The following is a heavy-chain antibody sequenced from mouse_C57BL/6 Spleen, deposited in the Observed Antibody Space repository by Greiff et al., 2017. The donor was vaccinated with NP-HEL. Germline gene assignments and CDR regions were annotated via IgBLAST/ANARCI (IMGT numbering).Heavy chain of an antibody. CDR1: GYTFTSYW. CDR3: ARFDDYGHYYAMDY. Sequence: VQLQQPGAELVRPGSSVKLSCKASGYTFTSYWMDWVKQRPGQGLEWIGNIYPSDNETHYNQKFKDKATLTVDKSSSTAYMQLSSLTSEDSAVYYCARFDDYGHYYAMDYWGQGTSVTVSS. D-gene: IGHD2-4*01. CDR2: IYPSDNET. V-gene: IGHV1-61*01. J-gene: IGHJ4*01.